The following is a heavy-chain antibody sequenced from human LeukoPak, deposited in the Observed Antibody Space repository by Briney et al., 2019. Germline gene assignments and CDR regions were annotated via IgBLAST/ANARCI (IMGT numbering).Heavy chain of an antibody. D-gene: IGHD3-10*01. J-gene: IGHJ4*02. Sequence: SETLSLTCTVSGGSISSYYWSWIRQPPGKGLEWIGYIYYSGSINYNPSLKSRVTISVDTSKNQFSLKLSSVTAADTAVYYCASGMVRGLAPVVLDYWGQGTLVTVSS. CDR2: IYYSGSI. CDR3: ASGMVRGLAPVVLDY. V-gene: IGHV4-59*12. CDR1: GGSISSYY.